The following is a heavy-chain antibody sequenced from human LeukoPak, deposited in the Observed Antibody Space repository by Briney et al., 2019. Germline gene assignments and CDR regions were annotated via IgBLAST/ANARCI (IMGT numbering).Heavy chain of an antibody. J-gene: IGHJ4*02. D-gene: IGHD6-13*01. CDR1: GFTFSGYG. V-gene: IGHV3-30*02. CDR3: AKDLIAADPYYFDY. CDR2: IRYDGSNK. Sequence: GGSLRLSCAASGFTFSGYGMHWVRQAPGKGLEWVAFIRYDGSNKYYADSVKGRFTISRDNSKNTLYLQMNSLRAEDTAVYYCAKDLIAADPYYFDYWGQGTLVTVSS.